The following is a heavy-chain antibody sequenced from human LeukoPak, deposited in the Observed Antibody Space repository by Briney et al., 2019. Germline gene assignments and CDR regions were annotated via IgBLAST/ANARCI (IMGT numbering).Heavy chain of an antibody. Sequence: GASVKVSCKASGYTFTSYYMHWVRQAPGQGLEWMGIINPSGGSTSYAQKFQGRVTMTRDTSTSTVYMELSSLRSEDTAVYYCARDLGSSGWEVTFDYWGQGTLVTVSS. D-gene: IGHD6-19*01. CDR1: GYTFTSYY. CDR2: INPSGGST. CDR3: ARDLGSSGWEVTFDY. J-gene: IGHJ4*02. V-gene: IGHV1-46*01.